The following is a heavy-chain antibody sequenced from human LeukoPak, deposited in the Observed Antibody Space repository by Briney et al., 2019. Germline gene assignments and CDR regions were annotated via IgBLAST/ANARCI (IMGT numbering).Heavy chain of an antibody. D-gene: IGHD3-3*01. CDR2: ISSSSSYI. CDR1: GFTFSSYS. V-gene: IGHV3-21*01. Sequence: PGGSLRLSCAASGFTFSSYSMNWVRQAPGKGLEWVSSISSSSSYIYYADSVKGRFTISRDNAKNSLYLQMNSLRAEDTAVYYCAREGPRSDYDFWSGYYTGYYYYYMDVWGKGTTVTVSS. CDR3: AREGPRSDYDFWSGYYTGYYYYYMDV. J-gene: IGHJ6*03.